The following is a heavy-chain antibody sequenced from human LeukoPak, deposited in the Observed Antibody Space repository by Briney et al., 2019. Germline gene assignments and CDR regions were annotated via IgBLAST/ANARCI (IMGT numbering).Heavy chain of an antibody. J-gene: IGHJ5*02. CDR2: ISSSSSYI. V-gene: IGHV3-21*04. CDR1: GFTFSSYS. CDR3: ARPPIAPVGFLSWFDP. D-gene: IGHD6-25*01. Sequence: GGSLRLSCAASGFTFSSYSMNWVRQAPGKGLEWVSSISSSSSYIYYADSVKGRFTLSRDNAKHSLYLQINSLRAEDTAVCYFARPPIAPVGFLSWFDPWGQEALV.